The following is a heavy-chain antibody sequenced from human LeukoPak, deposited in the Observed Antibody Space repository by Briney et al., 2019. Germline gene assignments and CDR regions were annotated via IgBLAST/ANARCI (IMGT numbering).Heavy chain of an antibody. CDR1: GGSISSYY. V-gene: IGHV4-59*01. D-gene: IGHD6-6*01. CDR2: IYYSGST. Sequence: SETLSLTCTVSGGSISSYYWSWIRQPPRKGLEWIGYIYYSGSTNYNPSLKSRVTISVDTSKNQFSLKLSSVTAADTAVYYCARIVRFSSDYFDYWGQGTLVTVSS. J-gene: IGHJ4*02. CDR3: ARIVRFSSDYFDY.